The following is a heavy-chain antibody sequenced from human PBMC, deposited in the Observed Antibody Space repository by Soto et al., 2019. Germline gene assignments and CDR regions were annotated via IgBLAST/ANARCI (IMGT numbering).Heavy chain of an antibody. CDR2: IYYSGTT. V-gene: IGHV4-39*02. Sequence: ETKSLTWTVSGGSIGSSSYYWGWIRKPPGKGMEWIGSIYYSGTTYYNPSLKSRVTISVDTSKNQFSLKLSSVTAEHTAVYYRARDDTMVDAIRLGHWFDPCGQGTLVTVS. D-gene: IGHD2-8*01. J-gene: IGHJ5*02. CDR3: ARDDTMVDAIRLGHWFDP. CDR1: GGSIGSSSYY.